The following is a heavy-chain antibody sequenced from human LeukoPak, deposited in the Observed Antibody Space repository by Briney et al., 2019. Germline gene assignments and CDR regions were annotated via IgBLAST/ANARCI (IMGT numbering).Heavy chain of an antibody. J-gene: IGHJ4*02. CDR1: GGTFSSYA. CDR3: ARVVLGETYYYDSSGYLDY. V-gene: IGHV1-69*05. D-gene: IGHD3-22*01. Sequence: EASVKVSCKASGGTFSSYAISWVRQAPGQGLEWMGGIIPIFGTANCAQKFQGRVTITTDESTSTAYMELSSLRSEDTAVYYCARVVLGETYYYDSSGYLDYWGQGTLVTVSS. CDR2: IIPIFGTA.